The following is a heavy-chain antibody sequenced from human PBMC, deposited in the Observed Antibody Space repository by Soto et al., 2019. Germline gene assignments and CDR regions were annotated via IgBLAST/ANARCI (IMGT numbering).Heavy chain of an antibody. CDR2: ISGSGGST. CDR3: ARLRDPGGDFWSGYYGVDAFDI. J-gene: IGHJ3*02. D-gene: IGHD3-3*01. CDR1: GFTFSSYA. V-gene: IGHV3-23*01. Sequence: GGSLRLSCAASGFTFSSYAMSWVRQAPGKGLEWVSAISGSGGSTYYADSVKGRFTISRDNSKNTLYLQMNSLRAEDTAVYYCARLRDPGGDFWSGYYGVDAFDIWGQGTMVTVSS.